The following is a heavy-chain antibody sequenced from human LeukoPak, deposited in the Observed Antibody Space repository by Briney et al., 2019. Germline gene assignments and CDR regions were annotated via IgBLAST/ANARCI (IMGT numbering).Heavy chain of an antibody. Sequence: GGSLRLSCAASGFTFSSYAMSWVRQAPGKGLGWVSAISGSGGSTYYADSVKGRSTISRDNSKNTLYLQMNSLRAEDTAVYYCAKDLYDSSGFDYWGQGTLVTVSS. CDR3: AKDLYDSSGFDY. CDR2: ISGSGGST. V-gene: IGHV3-23*01. D-gene: IGHD3-22*01. CDR1: GFTFSSYA. J-gene: IGHJ4*02.